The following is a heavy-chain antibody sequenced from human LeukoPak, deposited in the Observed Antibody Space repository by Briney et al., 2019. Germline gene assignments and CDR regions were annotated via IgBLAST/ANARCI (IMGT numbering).Heavy chain of an antibody. Sequence: GESLKISCKGSGYSFTSYWIGWVRQMPGKGLEWMGIIYPGDSDTRYSPSFQGQVTISADKSISTAYLQWSSLKASDTAMYYCALALRGTAVAGTWWGGDYWGQGTLVTVSS. D-gene: IGHD6-19*01. CDR1: GYSFTSYW. CDR2: IYPGDSDT. J-gene: IGHJ4*02. CDR3: ALALRGTAVAGTWWGGDY. V-gene: IGHV5-51*01.